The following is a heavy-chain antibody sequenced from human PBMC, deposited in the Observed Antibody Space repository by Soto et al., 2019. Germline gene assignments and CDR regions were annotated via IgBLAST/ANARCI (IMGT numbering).Heavy chain of an antibody. D-gene: IGHD2-15*01. Sequence: QVQLVESGGGVVQPGRSPRLYCAASGITFRNFGMHWVRQAPGNGLEWVAAISSDGSDKYYSDSMKGRFTISRDNSKNTLFLQMNSLRVEDTAVYYCAKGSEVARQELDYWGQGTLVTVSS. CDR1: GITFRNFG. CDR2: ISSDGSDK. V-gene: IGHV3-30*18. J-gene: IGHJ4*02. CDR3: AKGSEVARQELDY.